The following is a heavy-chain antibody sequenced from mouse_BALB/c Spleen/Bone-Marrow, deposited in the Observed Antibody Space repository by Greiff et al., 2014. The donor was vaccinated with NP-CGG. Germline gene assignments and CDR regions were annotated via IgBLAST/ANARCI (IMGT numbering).Heavy chain of an antibody. CDR1: GYSFTGYY. D-gene: IGHD2-3*01. CDR3: ARRGDGYFDY. J-gene: IGHJ2*01. CDR2: VNPNNGGT. V-gene: IGHV1-26*01. Sequence: SGPDLVKPGVSVKISCKASGYSFTGYYMHWVKQSHGKSLEWIGRVNPNNGGTSYNQKFKGKAILTVDKSSSTAYMELRSLTSVDSAVYYCARRGDGYFDYWGQGTTLTVSS.